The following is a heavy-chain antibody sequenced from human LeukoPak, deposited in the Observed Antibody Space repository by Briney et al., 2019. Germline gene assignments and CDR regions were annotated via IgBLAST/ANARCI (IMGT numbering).Heavy chain of an antibody. CDR2: ISTSSSYI. V-gene: IGHV3-21*01. D-gene: IGHD3-10*02. CDR3: AELGITMIGGV. Sequence: PGGSLRLSCVASGFTFNRYNMNWVRRAPGKGLEWVSSISTSSSYIYYADSVRGRFTISRDNAKNSLYLQMNSLRAEDTAVYYCAELGITMIGGVWGKGTTVTISS. J-gene: IGHJ6*04. CDR1: GFTFNRYN.